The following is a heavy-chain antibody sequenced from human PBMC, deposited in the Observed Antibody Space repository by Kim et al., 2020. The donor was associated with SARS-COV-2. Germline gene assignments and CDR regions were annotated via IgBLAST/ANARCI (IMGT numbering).Heavy chain of an antibody. Sequence: PQEFPGRVTVTRDTSIGTAYMELNRLTSDDTALYYCARDLNAAATFDSWGQGTLVTVSS. V-gene: IGHV1-2*02. CDR3: ARDLNAAATFDS. J-gene: IGHJ4*02. D-gene: IGHD6-13*01.